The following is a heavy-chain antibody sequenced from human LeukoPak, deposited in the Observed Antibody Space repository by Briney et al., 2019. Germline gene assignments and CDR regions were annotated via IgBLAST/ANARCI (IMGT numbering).Heavy chain of an antibody. CDR3: ARGEPVDY. V-gene: IGHV4-59*01. J-gene: IGHJ4*02. CDR2: ISYSGST. D-gene: IGHD1-14*01. CDR1: GFTFSSYA. Sequence: GSLRLSCAGSGFTFSSYAMSWVRQAPGKGLEWIGYISYSGSTSYNPSLKSRVTMSVDTSKNQLSLKVNSVTAADTAVYYCARGEPVDYWGQGTLVTVSS.